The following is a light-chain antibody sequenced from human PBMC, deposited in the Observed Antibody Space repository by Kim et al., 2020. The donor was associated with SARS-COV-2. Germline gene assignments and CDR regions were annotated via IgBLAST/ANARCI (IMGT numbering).Light chain of an antibody. J-gene: IGLJ3*02. Sequence: QSALTQSPSVSGSPGQSITISCTGTSSDVGGYNLVSWYQQHPGKAPKLMIYEGSKRPSGVPNRFSGSKSGNTASLTISGLQAEDEADYYCCSYAGSSTWVFGGGTKLTVL. CDR2: EGS. CDR3: CSYAGSSTWV. CDR1: SSDVGGYNL. V-gene: IGLV2-23*01.